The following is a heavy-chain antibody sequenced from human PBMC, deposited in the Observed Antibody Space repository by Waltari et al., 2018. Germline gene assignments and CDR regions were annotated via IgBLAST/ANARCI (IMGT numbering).Heavy chain of an antibody. CDR3: ARVPREYSGYDAIFDY. CDR1: GGSISSSSYY. J-gene: IGHJ4*02. Sequence: QLQLQESGPGLVKPSETLSLTCTVSGGSISSSSYYLGWIRQPPGNGLEWIVRIYYSGCTYYNPSLKSRVTISVDTSKNQFSLKLSSVTAAETAVYYGARVPREYSGYDAIFDYWGQGTLVTVSS. D-gene: IGHD5-12*01. CDR2: IYYSGCT. V-gene: IGHV4-39*07.